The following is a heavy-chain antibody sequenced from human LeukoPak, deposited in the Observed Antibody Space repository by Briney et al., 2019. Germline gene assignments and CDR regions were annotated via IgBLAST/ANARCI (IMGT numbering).Heavy chain of an antibody. CDR3: ARELSGYCSSTSCYAGGHY. J-gene: IGHJ4*02. D-gene: IGHD2-2*01. CDR2: ISSSSSYI. Sequence: GGSLRLSCAASGFTFSSYSMNWVRQAPGKGLEWVSSISSSSSYIYYADSVKGRFTISRDNAKNSLYLQMNSLRAEDTAVYYCARELSGYCSSTSCYAGGHYWGQGTLVTVPS. CDR1: GFTFSSYS. V-gene: IGHV3-21*01.